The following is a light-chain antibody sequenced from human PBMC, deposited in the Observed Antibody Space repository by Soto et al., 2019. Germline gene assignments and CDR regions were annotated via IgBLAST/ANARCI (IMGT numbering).Light chain of an antibody. CDR1: SSNIGNNY. V-gene: IGLV1-47*02. CDR3: ASRDDSLTGVV. Sequence: QSVLTPTPSASGTPGQRVTISCSGISSNIGNNYVFWYQQLPGTAPKLLLFGNGKRPSGGPYRFSGSKSGTSASLAISGLRSEDEAHYYCASRDDSLTGVVFGGGTKVTVL. J-gene: IGLJ3*02. CDR2: GNG.